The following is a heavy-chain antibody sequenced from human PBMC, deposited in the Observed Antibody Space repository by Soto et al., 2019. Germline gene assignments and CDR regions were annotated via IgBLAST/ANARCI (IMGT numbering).Heavy chain of an antibody. CDR1: GFTISSYA. D-gene: IGHD5-18*01. CDR3: AKDTPIYSYGFSDY. CDR2: ISGSGGST. J-gene: IGHJ4*02. Sequence: GGSLRLSCAASGFTISSYAMSWVRQAPGKGLEWVSAISGSGGSTYYAYSVKGRFTISRDNSKNTRYLQMNSLRAEDTAVYYCAKDTPIYSYGFSDYWGQGTLVTVSS. V-gene: IGHV3-23*01.